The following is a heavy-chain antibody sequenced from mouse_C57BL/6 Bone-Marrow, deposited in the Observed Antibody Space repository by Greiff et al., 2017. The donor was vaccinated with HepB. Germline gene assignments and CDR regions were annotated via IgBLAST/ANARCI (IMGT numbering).Heavy chain of an antibody. J-gene: IGHJ4*01. Sequence: QVQLQQSGAELVMPGASVKLSCKASGYTFTSYWMHWVKQRPGQGLEWIGEIDPSDSYTNYNRKFKGKSTLTVDKSSSTAYMQLSSLTSEDSAVYYCARLGGLRRGYAMDYWGQGTSVTVSS. V-gene: IGHV1-69*01. CDR3: ARLGGLRRGYAMDY. CDR2: IDPSDSYT. CDR1: GYTFTSYW. D-gene: IGHD2-4*01.